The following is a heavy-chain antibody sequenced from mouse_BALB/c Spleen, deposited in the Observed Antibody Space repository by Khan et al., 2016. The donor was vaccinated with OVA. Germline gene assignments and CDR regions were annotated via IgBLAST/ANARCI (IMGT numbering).Heavy chain of an antibody. J-gene: IGHJ2*01. CDR3: ASAEALYYFDS. Sequence: QVQLKQSGAELVRPGASVKLSCKTSGYIFTSYWIHWVKQRPGQGLEWIARIYPGTDNTYYNEKFKDKATLTADKSSSTAFMQITSLKSEDSAGNFCASAEALYYFDSWGHGTTLAVSS. CDR1: GYIFTSYW. V-gene: IGHV1S132*01. CDR2: IYPGTDNT. D-gene: IGHD3-2*02.